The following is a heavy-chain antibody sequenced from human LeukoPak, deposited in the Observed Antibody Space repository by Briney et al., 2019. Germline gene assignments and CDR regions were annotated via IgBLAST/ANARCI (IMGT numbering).Heavy chain of an antibody. CDR1: GFTFSNYW. CDR3: ARDFWGAYRVDFYDY. D-gene: IGHD3-3*01. J-gene: IGHJ4*02. CDR2: IKQDGSET. V-gene: IGHV3-7*01. Sequence: GGSLRLSCAASGFTFSNYWMSWVRRAPGKGLEWVANIKQDGSETYYVDSVRGRFTISRDNAKNSLYLQMKSLRADDTAIYYCARDFWGAYRVDFYDYWGQGALVTVSS.